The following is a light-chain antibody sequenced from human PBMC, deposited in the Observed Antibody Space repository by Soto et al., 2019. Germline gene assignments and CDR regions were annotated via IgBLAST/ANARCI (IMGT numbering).Light chain of an antibody. CDR3: SSYASSRIYV. CDR2: DVN. Sequence: QSVLTQPASVSGSPGQSITISCTGTSSDIGGYNSVSWYQLHPGKAPKLMIYDVNNRPSGVSDRFSGSKSGNTASLTISGLQAEDEADYYCSSYASSRIYVFGTGTKLTVL. V-gene: IGLV2-14*03. J-gene: IGLJ1*01. CDR1: SSDIGGYNS.